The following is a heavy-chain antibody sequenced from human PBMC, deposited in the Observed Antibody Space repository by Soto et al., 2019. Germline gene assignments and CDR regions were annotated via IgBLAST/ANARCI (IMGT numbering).Heavy chain of an antibody. D-gene: IGHD6-19*01. Sequence: GGSLRLSCVLSGFTFSTYTMNWVRQAPGKGLEWVSSINGRSNYVYYADSVKGRFTISRDNSKNTLYLQMNSLRAEDTAVYYCAKDHVWVAVAGAFDYWGQGTLVTVSS. J-gene: IGHJ4*02. CDR3: AKDHVWVAVAGAFDY. CDR2: INGRSNYV. V-gene: IGHV3-21*04. CDR1: GFTFSTYT.